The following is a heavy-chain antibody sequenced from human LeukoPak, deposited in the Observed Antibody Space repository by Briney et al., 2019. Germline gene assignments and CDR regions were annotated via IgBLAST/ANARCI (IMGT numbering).Heavy chain of an antibody. CDR1: GYTFTGYY. V-gene: IGHV1-2*02. CDR3: ARAVGPERELLVSYYYYYYMDV. J-gene: IGHJ6*03. D-gene: IGHD1-26*01. CDR2: INPNSGGT. Sequence: ASVKVSCKASGYTFTGYYMHWVRQAPGQGLEWMGWINPNSGGTNYAQKFQGRVTMTRDTSISTAYMELSRLRSDDTAVYYCARAVGPERELLVSYYYYYYMDVWGKGTTVTVSS.